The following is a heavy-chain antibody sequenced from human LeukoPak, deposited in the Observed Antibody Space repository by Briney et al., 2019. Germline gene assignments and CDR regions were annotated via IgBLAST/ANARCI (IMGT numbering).Heavy chain of an antibody. CDR1: GFTFSHFW. V-gene: IGHV3-7*01. J-gene: IGHJ4*02. CDR2: IKKTGSET. D-gene: IGHD2-15*01. CDR3: AREDGYCSGGNCYSYFDS. Sequence: GGSLRLSCAASGFTFSHFWMSWVRQAPGKGLEWVAYIKKTGSETYYVDSVKGRFTITRDNTRNSLFLQMYSLRAEDTAVYFCAREDGYCSGGNCYSYFDSWAREPWSPSPQ.